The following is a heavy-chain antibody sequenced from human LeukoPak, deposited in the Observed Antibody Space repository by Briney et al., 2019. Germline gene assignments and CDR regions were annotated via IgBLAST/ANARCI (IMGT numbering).Heavy chain of an antibody. D-gene: IGHD3-22*01. CDR3: AREAVGSSGYYPFDY. V-gene: IGHV4-59*13. CDR1: GDSIINYY. CDR2: IFYIGST. Sequence: PSETLSLTCTVSGDSIINYYWSWIRQPPGKGLEWIGYIFYIGSTNNNPSLKSRVTISLDTSKNQFSLDLSSVTAADTAVYYCAREAVGSSGYYPFDYWGQGILVTVSS. J-gene: IGHJ4*02.